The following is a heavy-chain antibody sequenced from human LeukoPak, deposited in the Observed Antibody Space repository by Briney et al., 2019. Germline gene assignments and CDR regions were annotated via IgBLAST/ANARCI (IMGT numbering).Heavy chain of an antibody. J-gene: IGHJ4*02. CDR2: FDPEDGET. Sequence: GASVKVSCKVSGYTLTELSMHWVRQAPGKGLEWMGGFDPEDGETIYAQKFQGRVTMTEDTSTDTAYMELSSLRSEDTAVYYCATVSSNIVVVPAATVYFDYWGQGTLVTVSS. CDR3: ATVSSNIVVVPAATVYFDY. V-gene: IGHV1-24*01. D-gene: IGHD2-2*01. CDR1: GYTLTELS.